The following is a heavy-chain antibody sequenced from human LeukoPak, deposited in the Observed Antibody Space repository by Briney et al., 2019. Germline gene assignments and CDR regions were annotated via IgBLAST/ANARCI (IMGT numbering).Heavy chain of an antibody. Sequence: GGSLRLSCAASGFTFSTYAMSWVRQAPGKGLEWVSAVNSGGGTYYADSVKGRSTISRDNSKNTLYLQMNSLRAEDTGVYYCAKKSLGTFDYWGRGTLVTVSS. CDR2: VNSGGGT. J-gene: IGHJ4*02. D-gene: IGHD3-16*01. CDR1: GFTFSTYA. CDR3: AKKSLGTFDY. V-gene: IGHV3-23*01.